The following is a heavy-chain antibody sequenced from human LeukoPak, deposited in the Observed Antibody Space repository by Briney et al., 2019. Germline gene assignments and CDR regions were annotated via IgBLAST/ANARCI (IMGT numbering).Heavy chain of an antibody. CDR3: ARGGATVTDH. CDR1: GGSISDDGYY. Sequence: SETLSLTCSVSGGSISDDGYYWSWIRQFPGKGLEWIGHIYYGGTTEYNPSLKSRITISRDTSRTQFPLQLNSVTVADTAVYYCARGGATVTDHWGQGTLVTVSS. V-gene: IGHV4-31*03. J-gene: IGHJ5*02. D-gene: IGHD4-17*01. CDR2: IYYGGTT.